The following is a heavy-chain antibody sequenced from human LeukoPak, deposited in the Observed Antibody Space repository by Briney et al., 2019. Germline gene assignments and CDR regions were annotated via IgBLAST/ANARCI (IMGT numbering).Heavy chain of an antibody. J-gene: IGHJ5*02. Sequence: GGSLRLSCAASGFTFSSHWMHWVRQPPGKGLVWVSRIKSDGTATTYADSVKGRFTISRDNAKNTLYLQMNSLRAEDTAVYYCAESDWLDPWGQGTLVTVSS. CDR1: GFTFSSHW. CDR3: AESDWLDP. V-gene: IGHV3-74*03. CDR2: IKSDGTAT.